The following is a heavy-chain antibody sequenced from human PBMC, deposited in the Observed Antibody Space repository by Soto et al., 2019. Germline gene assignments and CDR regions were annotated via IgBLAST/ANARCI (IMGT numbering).Heavy chain of an antibody. CDR3: ARGESSVDYPYYYYYGMDG. CDR2: ISSSGSTI. J-gene: IGHJ6*02. D-gene: IGHD3-22*01. V-gene: IGHV3-48*03. Sequence: PGGSLSLSCAASGFTFSRYEMNWVSQAPGKGLEWVSYISSSGSTIYYADSVKGRVTISRDNAKNSLYLQMNSLRAEDTAVYYCARGESSVDYPYYYYYGMDGWGQGTTVTVSS. CDR1: GFTFSRYE.